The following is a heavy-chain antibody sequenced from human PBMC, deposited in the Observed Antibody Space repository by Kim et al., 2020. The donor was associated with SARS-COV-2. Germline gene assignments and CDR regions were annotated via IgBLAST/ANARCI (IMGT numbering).Heavy chain of an antibody. CDR3: ARDRDFTF. J-gene: IGHJ4*02. D-gene: IGHD3-9*01. Sequence: SLSAYYSPSLKSRVTISVDTFHNQFSMKLTSVTAADTAVYYCARDRDFTFWGQGTLVTVSS. CDR2: SLSA. V-gene: IGHV4-31*02.